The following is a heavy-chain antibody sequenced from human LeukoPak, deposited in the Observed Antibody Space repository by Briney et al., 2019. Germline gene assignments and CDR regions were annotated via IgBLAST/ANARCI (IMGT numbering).Heavy chain of an antibody. J-gene: IGHJ6*03. CDR3: ARETSQKGAHYMDV. D-gene: IGHD3-16*01. Sequence: SDTLSLTCTVSGGSISSYYWSWIRQPPGKGLKGIGNIYYSGYTTYSPSLRSRVTISVDTSKNQFSLKLSSVTAADTAVYYCARETSQKGAHYMDVWGKGTTITISS. V-gene: IGHV4-59*01. CDR1: GGSISSYY. CDR2: IYYSGYT.